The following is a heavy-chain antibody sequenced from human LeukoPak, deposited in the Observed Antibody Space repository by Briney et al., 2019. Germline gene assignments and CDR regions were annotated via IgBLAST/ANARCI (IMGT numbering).Heavy chain of an antibody. V-gene: IGHV3-23*01. D-gene: IGHD5-18*01. Sequence: ETLSLTCAVYGGSFSGYYWSWIRQPPGKGLEWVSAISGSGGSTYYADSVKGRFTISRDNSKNTLYLQMNSLRAEDTAVYYCAKDPVQLWSPLFDYWGQGTLVTVSS. CDR2: ISGSGGST. J-gene: IGHJ4*02. CDR1: GGSFSGYY. CDR3: AKDPVQLWSPLFDY.